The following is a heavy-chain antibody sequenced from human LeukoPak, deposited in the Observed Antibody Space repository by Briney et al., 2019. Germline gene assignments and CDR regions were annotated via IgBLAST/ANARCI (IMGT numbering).Heavy chain of an antibody. V-gene: IGHV4-39*07. CDR1: GGSISSGGYY. Sequence: SETLSLTCTVSGGSISSGGYYWSWIRQPPGKGLEWIGEINHSGSTNYNPSLKSRVTISVDTSKNQFSLKLSSVTAADTAVYYCARYYGGNSGDAFDIWGQGTMVTVSS. J-gene: IGHJ3*02. CDR2: INHSGST. D-gene: IGHD4-23*01. CDR3: ARYYGGNSGDAFDI.